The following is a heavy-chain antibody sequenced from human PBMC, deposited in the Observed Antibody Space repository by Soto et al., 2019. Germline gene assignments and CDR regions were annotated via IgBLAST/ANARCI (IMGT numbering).Heavy chain of an antibody. V-gene: IGHV1-18*04. CDR1: GYTFTSYC. CDR3: ARHALELLYYFDY. D-gene: IGHD1-7*01. Sequence: GASVKVSCKSSGYTFTSYCISWVRQAPGQGLEWMGWISAYNGNTNYAQKLQGRVTMTTDTSTSTVYMELRSLRSDDTAVYYCARHALELLYYFDYCGQGTLVTVSS. CDR2: ISAYNGNT. J-gene: IGHJ4*02.